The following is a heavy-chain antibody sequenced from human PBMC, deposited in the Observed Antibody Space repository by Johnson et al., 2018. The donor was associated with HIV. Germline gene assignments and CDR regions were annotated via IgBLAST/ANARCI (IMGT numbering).Heavy chain of an antibody. D-gene: IGHD3-10*01. V-gene: IGHV3-7*01. Sequence: VQLVESGGDLVQPGESLRLSCAASGFTFSSYAMGWVRQAPGKGLEWVAFINADGSAQTYMDSASGRFTISRNNADNSLFLQIHSLRAEDTAVYYCAKVAQGVDDAFDIWGQGTMVTVSS. CDR1: GFTFSSYA. J-gene: IGHJ3*02. CDR2: INADGSAQ. CDR3: AKVAQGVDDAFDI.